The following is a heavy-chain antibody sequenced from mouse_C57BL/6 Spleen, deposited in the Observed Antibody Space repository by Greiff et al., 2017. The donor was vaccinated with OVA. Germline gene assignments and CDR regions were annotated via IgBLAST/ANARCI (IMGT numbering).Heavy chain of an antibody. CDR2: IDPSDSYT. Sequence: QVHVKQPGAELVMPGASVKLSCKASGYNFTSYWMHWVKQRPGQGLEWIGEIDPSDSYTNYNQKFKGKSTLTVDKSSSTAYMQHSSLTSEDSAVYYCARGGYGFDYWGQGTTLTVSS. J-gene: IGHJ2*01. V-gene: IGHV1-69*01. CDR3: ARGGYGFDY. D-gene: IGHD1-1*02. CDR1: GYNFTSYW.